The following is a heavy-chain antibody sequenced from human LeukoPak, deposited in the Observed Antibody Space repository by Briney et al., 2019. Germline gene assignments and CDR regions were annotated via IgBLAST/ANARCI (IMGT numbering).Heavy chain of an antibody. D-gene: IGHD1-26*01. V-gene: IGHV3-30*18. Sequence: GSLRLSCAASGFTFSSYGMHWVRQAPGKGLEWVAVISYDGSNKYYADSVKGRFTISRDNSKNTLYLQMNSLRAEDTAVYYCAKDGYGYSGSYFGYFDYWGQGTLVTVSS. J-gene: IGHJ4*02. CDR1: GFTFSSYG. CDR3: AKDGYGYSGSYFGYFDY. CDR2: ISYDGSNK.